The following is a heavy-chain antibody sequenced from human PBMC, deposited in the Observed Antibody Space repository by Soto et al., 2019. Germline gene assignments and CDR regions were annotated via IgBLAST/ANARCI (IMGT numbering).Heavy chain of an antibody. CDR3: ARLSSSGLEHFDY. CDR2: INPNSGGT. J-gene: IGHJ4*02. CDR1: GYTFTGYY. Sequence: ASVKVSCKASGYTFTGYYMHWVRPAPGQGLEWMGWINPNSGGTNYAQKFQGRVTMTRDASVSTAYMDLSRLRSDDTAVFYCARLSSSGLEHFDYWGQGTLVTVSS. V-gene: IGHV1-2*02. D-gene: IGHD6-25*01.